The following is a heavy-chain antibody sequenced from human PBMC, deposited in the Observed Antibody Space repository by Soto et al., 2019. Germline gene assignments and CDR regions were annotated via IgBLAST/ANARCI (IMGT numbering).Heavy chain of an antibody. Sequence: SETLSLTCAVYGGSFSGYYWSWISQPPGKGLEWIGEINHSGSTNYNPSLKSRVTISVDTSKNQFSLKLSSVTAADTAVYYCARRKYGSGYYYYYYGMDVWGQGTTVTVSS. D-gene: IGHD3-10*01. CDR1: GGSFSGYY. CDR3: ARRKYGSGYYYYYYGMDV. J-gene: IGHJ6*02. CDR2: INHSGST. V-gene: IGHV4-34*01.